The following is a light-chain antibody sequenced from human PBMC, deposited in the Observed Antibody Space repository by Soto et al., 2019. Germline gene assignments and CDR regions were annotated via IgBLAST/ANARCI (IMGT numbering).Light chain of an antibody. V-gene: IGKV3-15*01. CDR2: DAF. CDR1: QNVKSR. Sequence: EKVMTQSPATLSVSPVERATLSCRASQNVKSRLAWYQQKPGQAPRLLIYDAFTRATGIPARFSGSASGTEFTLTISSLQSEDFAIYYCQQYDDWPLTFGGGTKVEIK. J-gene: IGKJ4*01. CDR3: QQYDDWPLT.